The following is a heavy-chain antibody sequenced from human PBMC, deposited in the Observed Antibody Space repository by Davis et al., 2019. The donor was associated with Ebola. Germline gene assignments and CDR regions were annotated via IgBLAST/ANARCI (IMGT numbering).Heavy chain of an antibody. V-gene: IGHV3-30*18. D-gene: IGHD3-3*01. CDR3: AKDSPLWYDFWSGYYGY. CDR2: ISYDGGNK. J-gene: IGHJ4*02. Sequence: GESLKISCAASGFTFSSYGMHWVRQAPGKGLEWVAVISYDGGNKYYADSVKGRFTISRDNSKNTLYLQMNSLRAEDTAVYYCAKDSPLWYDFWSGYYGYWGQGTLITVSS. CDR1: GFTFSSYG.